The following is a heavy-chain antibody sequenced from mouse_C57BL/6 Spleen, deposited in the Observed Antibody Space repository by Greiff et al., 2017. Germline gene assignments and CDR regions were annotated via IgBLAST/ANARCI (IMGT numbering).Heavy chain of an antibody. J-gene: IGHJ3*01. Sequence: VQLQQSGPGLVQPSQSLSITCTVSGFSLTSYGVHWVRQSPGKGLEWLGVIWSGGSTDYNAAFISRLSISKDNSKSQVFFKMNRLQADDTAIYYCASYYGSAWFAYWGQGTLVTVSA. D-gene: IGHD1-1*01. V-gene: IGHV2-2*01. CDR3: ASYYGSAWFAY. CDR2: IWSGGST. CDR1: GFSLTSYG.